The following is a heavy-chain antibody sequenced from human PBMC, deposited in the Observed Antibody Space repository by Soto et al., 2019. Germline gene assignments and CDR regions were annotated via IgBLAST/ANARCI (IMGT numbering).Heavy chain of an antibody. CDR2: IWYDGSNK. CDR3: ARGIQENYDFWSVH. J-gene: IGHJ4*02. V-gene: IGHV3-33*01. CDR1: GFTFSSYG. Sequence: GGSLRLSCAASGFTFSSYGMHWFRQAPGKGLEWVAVIWYDGSNKYYADSVKGRFTISRDNSKNTLYLQMNSLRAEDTAVYYCARGIQENYDFWSVHWGQGTLVTVSS. D-gene: IGHD3-3*01.